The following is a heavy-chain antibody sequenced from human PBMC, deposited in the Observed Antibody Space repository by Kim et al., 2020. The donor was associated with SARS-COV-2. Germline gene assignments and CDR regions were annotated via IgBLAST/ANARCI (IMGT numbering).Heavy chain of an antibody. CDR3: TRDQGGLWFGELLGPDY. V-gene: IGHV3-49*04. D-gene: IGHD3-10*01. CDR2: IRSKAYGGTT. Sequence: GGSLRLSCTASGFTFGDYAMSWVRQAPGKGLEWVGFIRSKAYGGTTEYAASVKGRFTISRDDSKSIAYLQMNSLKTEDTAVYYCTRDQGGLWFGELLGPDYWGQGTLVTVSS. CDR1: GFTFGDYA. J-gene: IGHJ4*02.